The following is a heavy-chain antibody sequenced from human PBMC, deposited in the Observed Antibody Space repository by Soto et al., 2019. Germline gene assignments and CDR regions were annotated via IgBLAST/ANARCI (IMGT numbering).Heavy chain of an antibody. CDR3: ARVPAVSSWFDX. J-gene: IGHJ5*02. Sequence: SDTLSLTCTVSGGSIFSSYWTWIRQPPGKGLEWILNVYYSGSTNYNPSLKSRITISVDTSKNQFSLNLSSVTAADTAVYYCARVPAVSSWFDXWGQGTLVTVSX. V-gene: IGHV4-59*01. CDR2: VYYSGST. D-gene: IGHD2-8*01. CDR1: GGSIFSSY.